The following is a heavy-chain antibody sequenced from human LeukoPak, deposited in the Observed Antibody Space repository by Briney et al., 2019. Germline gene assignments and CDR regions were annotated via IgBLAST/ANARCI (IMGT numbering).Heavy chain of an antibody. Sequence: SETLSLTCTVSNDSISSGDYYWNWIRQPPGKGLEWIGYIFHRGGTSYNLSLKSRVFFSVDTSQNQFSLKLNSVTAADTAVYYCVREILYCTGGSCYRGPFDNWGQGTLVTVSA. V-gene: IGHV4-30-4*01. CDR3: VREILYCTGGSCYRGPFDN. J-gene: IGHJ4*02. CDR1: NDSISSGDYY. D-gene: IGHD2-15*01. CDR2: IFHRGGT.